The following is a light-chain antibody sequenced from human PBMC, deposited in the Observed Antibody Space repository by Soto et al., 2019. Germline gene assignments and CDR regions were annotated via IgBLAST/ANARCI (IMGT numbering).Light chain of an antibody. CDR3: SSYTSSSTLMV. J-gene: IGLJ2*01. CDR2: DVS. CDR1: SSDVGGYNY. Sequence: QSALTQPASVSGSPGQSITISCTGTSSDVGGYNYVSWYQQHPGKAPKLMIYDVSNRPSRVSNRFYGSKSGNTATLTISGLRAEDEADYSCSSYTSSSTLMVFGGGTKLAVL. V-gene: IGLV2-14*01.